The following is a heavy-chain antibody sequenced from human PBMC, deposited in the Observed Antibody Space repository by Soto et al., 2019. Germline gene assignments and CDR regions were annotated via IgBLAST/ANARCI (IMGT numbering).Heavy chain of an antibody. D-gene: IGHD3-22*01. J-gene: IGHJ4*02. CDR3: ARDDYPYYDDSSGYHFDY. CDR1: GFTFSSYG. Sequence: GGSLRLSCAASGFTFSSYGMHWVRQAPGKGLEWVAVISYDGSNKYYADSVKGRFTISRDNSKNMLYLQMNSLRAEDTAVYYCARDDYPYYDDSSGYHFDYWGQGTLVTVSS. CDR2: ISYDGSNK. V-gene: IGHV3-30*03.